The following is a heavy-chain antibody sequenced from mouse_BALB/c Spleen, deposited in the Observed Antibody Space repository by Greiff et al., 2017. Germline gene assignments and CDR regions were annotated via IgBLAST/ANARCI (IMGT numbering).Heavy chain of an antibody. CDR1: GFNIKDTY. CDR3: ARSITTALDY. V-gene: IGHV14-3*02. J-gene: IGHJ2*01. CDR2: IDPANGNT. Sequence: EVQLQQSGAELVKPGASVKLSCTASGFNIKDTYMHWVKQRPEQGLEWIGRIDPANGNTKYDPKFQGKATITADKSSNTAYLQLSSLTSEDTAVYYCARSITTALDYWGQGTTLTVSS. D-gene: IGHD1-2*01.